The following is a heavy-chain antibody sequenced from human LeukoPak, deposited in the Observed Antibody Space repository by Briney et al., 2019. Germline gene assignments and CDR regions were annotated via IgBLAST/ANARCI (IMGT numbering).Heavy chain of an antibody. D-gene: IGHD3-22*01. CDR3: ARLYSSGYCFDY. Sequence: SETLSLTCTVSGGSISSYYWSWIWQPPGKGLEWIGYIYYSGSTNYNPSLKSRVTISVDTSKNQFSLKLSSVTAADTAVYYCARLYSSGYCFDYWGQGTLVTVSS. CDR2: IYYSGST. CDR1: GGSISSYY. J-gene: IGHJ4*02. V-gene: IGHV4-59*08.